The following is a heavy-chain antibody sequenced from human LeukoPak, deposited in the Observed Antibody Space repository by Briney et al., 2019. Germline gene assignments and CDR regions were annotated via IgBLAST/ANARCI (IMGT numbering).Heavy chain of an antibody. CDR3: AKCSVQETPHNWFDP. Sequence: GASVKVSCKASGGTFSSYAISWVRQAPGQGLEWMGGIIPIFGTANYAQKFQGRVTITADESTSTAYMELSSLRSEDTAVYYCAKCSVQETPHNWFDPWGQGTLVTVSS. CDR2: IIPIFGTA. V-gene: IGHV1-69*13. D-gene: IGHD6-19*01. CDR1: GGTFSSYA. J-gene: IGHJ5*02.